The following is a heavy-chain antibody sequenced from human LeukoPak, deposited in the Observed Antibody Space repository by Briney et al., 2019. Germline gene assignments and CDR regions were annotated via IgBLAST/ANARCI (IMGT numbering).Heavy chain of an antibody. CDR3: AKRGDGDY. CDR1: GFTFGTYG. CDR2: IRFDGSNK. D-gene: IGHD2-21*02. J-gene: IGHJ4*02. Sequence: GGSLRLSCAASGFTFGTYGMHWVRQAPGKGLEWVAFIRFDGSNKYYTDSVKGRFTISRGNSKNMLYLQMISLRVEDTAVYYCAKRGDGDYWGQGTLVTVSS. V-gene: IGHV3-30*02.